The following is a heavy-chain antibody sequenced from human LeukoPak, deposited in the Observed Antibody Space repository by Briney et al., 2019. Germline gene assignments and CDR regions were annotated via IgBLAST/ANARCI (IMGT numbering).Heavy chain of an antibody. Sequence: PGGSLRLSCAASGFSFSDYNMNWVRQAPGKGLEWVSSISSGSSHIYYADSVKGRFTISRDNAKNTLYLQMNSLRAEDTAVYYCARGGFRAYYCDSWGQGTLVTVSS. V-gene: IGHV3-21*01. CDR3: ARGGFRAYYCDS. CDR2: ISSGSSHI. CDR1: GFSFSDYN. D-gene: IGHD3-10*01. J-gene: IGHJ4*02.